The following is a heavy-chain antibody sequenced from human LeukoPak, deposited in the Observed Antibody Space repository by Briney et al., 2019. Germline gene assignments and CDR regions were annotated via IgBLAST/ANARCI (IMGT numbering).Heavy chain of an antibody. Sequence: ASVKVSCKASGGTFSSYAINWVRQATGQGLEWMGWMNPNSGNTGYAQKFQGRVTMTRNTSISTAYTELSSLRSEDTAVYYCARGGSWFDPWGQGTLVTVSS. CDR3: ARGGSWFDP. J-gene: IGHJ5*02. V-gene: IGHV1-8*02. CDR1: GGTFSSYA. D-gene: IGHD1-26*01. CDR2: MNPNSGNT.